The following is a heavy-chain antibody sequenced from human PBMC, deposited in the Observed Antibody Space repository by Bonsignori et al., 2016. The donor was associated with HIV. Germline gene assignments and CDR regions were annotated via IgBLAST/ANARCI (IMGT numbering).Heavy chain of an antibody. CDR2: IRYDGSSK. CDR3: AVGDGYNKFDH. J-gene: IGHJ4*02. Sequence: VRQAPGKGLEWVAFIRYDGSSKYFIASVKGRFTISRDDSENTLFLQMNSLRPEDTAVYYCAVGDGYNKFDHWGRGTLVTVSS. V-gene: IGHV3-30*02. D-gene: IGHD5-24*01.